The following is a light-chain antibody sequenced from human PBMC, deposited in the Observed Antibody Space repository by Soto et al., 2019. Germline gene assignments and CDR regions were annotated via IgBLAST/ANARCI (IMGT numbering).Light chain of an antibody. J-gene: IGKJ1*01. CDR1: QSISSW. Sequence: DTQMTQSPSTLSASVGDRVTITCRASQSISSWLAWYQQKPGKAPNLLIYKASTLQSGVPSRFSGSGSGTEFTLTISSLQPDDFATYYCQQYNNYSGGAFGQGTKVEIK. CDR2: KAS. CDR3: QQYNNYSGGA. V-gene: IGKV1-5*03.